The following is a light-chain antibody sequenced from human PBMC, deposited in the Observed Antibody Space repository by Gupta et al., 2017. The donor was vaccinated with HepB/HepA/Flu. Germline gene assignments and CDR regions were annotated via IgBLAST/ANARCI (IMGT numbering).Light chain of an antibody. CDR3: QQYGSSART. CDR2: DAS. V-gene: IGKV3-20*01. CDR1: QSVRSN. J-gene: IGKJ1*01. Sequence: EVVLTQSPDTLSLSPGERATLSCRASQSVRSNLAWYQQKPGQAPSVLIYDASSRATGIPDRFSGSGSGTDFTLTITRLEAEDFAVYYCQQYGSSARTFGQGTKVEIK.